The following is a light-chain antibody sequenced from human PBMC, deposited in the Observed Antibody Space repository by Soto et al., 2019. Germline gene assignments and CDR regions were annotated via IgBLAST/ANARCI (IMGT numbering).Light chain of an antibody. J-gene: IGKJ4*01. Sequence: DIQMTQPPSSLSSSVRDTVTITCRASQGISIYLAWYQQKPGKVPKLLIYAASTLQSGVPSRFSGSASWTEYTLTISSLQPEDGGACYCQRYNSAPLTFGGGTKGEIK. CDR1: QGISIY. CDR2: AAS. V-gene: IGKV1-27*01. CDR3: QRYNSAPLT.